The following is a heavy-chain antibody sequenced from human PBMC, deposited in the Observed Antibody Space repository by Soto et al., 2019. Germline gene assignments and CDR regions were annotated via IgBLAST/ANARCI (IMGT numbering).Heavy chain of an antibody. CDR1: GGTFSSYA. J-gene: IGHJ4*02. D-gene: IGHD3-22*01. V-gene: IGHV1-69*01. CDR3: SRAPVAFYYDSNGQYYFDY. Sequence: QVQLVQSGAEVKKPGSSVKVSCKASGGTFSSYAISWVRQAPGQGLEWMGGIIPIFGTANYAQKFQGRVTLTAEESTNPGFMEVSSLRSEDTALYYCSRAPVAFYYDSNGQYYFDYWGQGTLVTVSS. CDR2: IIPIFGTA.